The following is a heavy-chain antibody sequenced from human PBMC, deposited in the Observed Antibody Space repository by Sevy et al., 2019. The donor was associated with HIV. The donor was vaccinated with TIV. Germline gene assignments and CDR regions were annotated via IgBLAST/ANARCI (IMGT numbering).Heavy chain of an antibody. CDR1: GFTFNFHG. D-gene: IGHD3-22*01. V-gene: IGHV3-30*02. CDR3: ARGGYYYDNAAYYAFDS. Sequence: GGSLRLSCAASGFTFNFHGMHWVRQAPGKGLEWVAFIWHDGSNKYMADSVKGRFTISRDNSKNTLFLQMNSLTVEDTAVYYCARGGYYYDNAAYYAFDSWGQGTLVTVSS. CDR2: IWHDGSNK. J-gene: IGHJ4*02.